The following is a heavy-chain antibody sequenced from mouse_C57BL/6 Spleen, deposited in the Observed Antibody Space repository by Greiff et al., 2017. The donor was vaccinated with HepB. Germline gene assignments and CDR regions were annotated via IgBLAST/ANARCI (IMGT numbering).Heavy chain of an antibody. CDR2: IYPSDSET. J-gene: IGHJ3*01. D-gene: IGHD2-1*01. CDR3: AREDGKNWFAY. Sequence: VKLQQPGAELVRPGSSVKLSCKASGYTFTSYWMDWVKQRPGQGLEWIGNIYPSDSETHYNQKFKDKATLTVDKSSSTAYMQLSSLTSEDSAVYYCAREDGKNWFAYWGQGTLVTVSS. V-gene: IGHV1-61*01. CDR1: GYTFTSYW.